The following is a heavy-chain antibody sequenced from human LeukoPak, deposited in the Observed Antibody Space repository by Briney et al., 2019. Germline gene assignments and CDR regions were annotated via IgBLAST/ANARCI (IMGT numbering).Heavy chain of an antibody. CDR3: AASRWSGYLDY. Sequence: PGESLRLSCAASGFTFSSYWMHWVRQAPGKGLEWVSRIDRDGIRRDYADSAKGRFNTPRDNAKSTVYLEMNSLRAEDTAVYYCAASRWSGYLDYWGQGTLLTVSS. D-gene: IGHD3-3*01. J-gene: IGHJ4*02. CDR1: GFTFSSYW. V-gene: IGHV3-74*01. CDR2: IDRDGIRR.